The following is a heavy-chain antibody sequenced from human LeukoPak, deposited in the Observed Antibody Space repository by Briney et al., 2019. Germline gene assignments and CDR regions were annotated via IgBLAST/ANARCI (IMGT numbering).Heavy chain of an antibody. V-gene: IGHV3-74*01. CDR2: INSDGSST. Sequence: GGSLRLSCAASGFTFSSYWMHWVRQAPGKGLVWVSRINSDGSSTSYADSVKGRFTISRDNSKNTLYLQMNSLRAEDTAVYYCARVTYGSGTYGAFDYWGQGTLVTVSS. D-gene: IGHD3-10*01. CDR3: ARVTYGSGTYGAFDY. CDR1: GFTFSSYW. J-gene: IGHJ4*02.